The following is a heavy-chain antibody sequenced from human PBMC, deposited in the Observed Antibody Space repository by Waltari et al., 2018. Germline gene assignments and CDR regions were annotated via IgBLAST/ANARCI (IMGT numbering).Heavy chain of an antibody. V-gene: IGHV3-21*01. CDR3: ARDQVLAGGEDD. D-gene: IGHD2-21*01. Sequence: VQLVESGGRLVKPGGSLRLSCAASVFTFSSYSMTWVRQAPGKGLEWVSSISSSSSYIYYADSVKGRFTIARDNAKNSLYLQMNSLRAEDTAVYDCARDQVLAGGEDDWGQGTLVTVSS. J-gene: IGHJ4*02. CDR1: VFTFSSYS. CDR2: ISSSSSYI.